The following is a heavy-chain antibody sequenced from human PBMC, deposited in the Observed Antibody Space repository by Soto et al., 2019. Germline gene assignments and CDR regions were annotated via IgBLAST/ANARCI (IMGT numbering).Heavy chain of an antibody. J-gene: IGHJ6*02. D-gene: IGHD3-16*02. CDR3: ARGGFGGVIHYYGMDV. V-gene: IGHV4-34*01. Sequence: SETLSLTCAVYGGSFSGYYWSWILQPPGKGLEWIGEINHSGSTNYNPSLKSRVTISVDTSKNQFSLKLSSVTAADTAVYYCARGGFGGVIHYYGMDVWGQGTTVTVSS. CDR2: INHSGST. CDR1: GGSFSGYY.